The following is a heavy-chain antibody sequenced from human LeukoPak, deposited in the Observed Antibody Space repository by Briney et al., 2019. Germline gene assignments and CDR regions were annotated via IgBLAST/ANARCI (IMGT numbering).Heavy chain of an antibody. CDR3: AREPVGEAGGY. V-gene: IGHV4-39*07. Sequence: PSETLSLTCTVSGGSISSGSYYWGWIRQPPGKGLEWIGSMYYSGSSYYKPSLKSRVTISVDTSKNQFSLKLSSVTAADTAVYYCAREPVGEAGGYWGQGTLVTVSS. CDR1: GGSISSGSYY. J-gene: IGHJ4*02. CDR2: MYYSGSS. D-gene: IGHD1-26*01.